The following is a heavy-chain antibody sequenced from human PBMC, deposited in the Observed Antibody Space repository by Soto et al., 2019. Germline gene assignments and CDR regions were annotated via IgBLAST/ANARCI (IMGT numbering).Heavy chain of an antibody. CDR2: IYYSGST. Sequence: SETLALTCTISGGYISIYYWSWIRQAPGKGLEWIGYIYYSGSTYYNPSLKGRLTISVDTSKNQFSLKLSSVTAADTAVYYCARDTPYYYGIDVWGQGTTVTVSS. CDR3: ARDTPYYYGIDV. V-gene: IGHV4-59*01. J-gene: IGHJ6*02. CDR1: GGYISIYY.